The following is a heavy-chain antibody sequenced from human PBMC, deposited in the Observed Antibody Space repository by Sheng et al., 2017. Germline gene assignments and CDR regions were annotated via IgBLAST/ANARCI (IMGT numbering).Heavy chain of an antibody. Sequence: EVQLLESGGGLVQPGGSLRLSCAASGFTFSSYVMSWVRQAPGKGLEWVSGISGSGGGTYYADSVKGRFIISRDNSKNTLYLQMNSLRGEDTAVYYCARQWLQYSSDYWGQGTLLTVSS. CDR3: ARQWLQYSSDY. J-gene: IGHJ4*02. CDR2: ISGSGGGT. CDR1: GFTFSSYV. V-gene: IGHV3-23*01. D-gene: IGHD6-19*01.